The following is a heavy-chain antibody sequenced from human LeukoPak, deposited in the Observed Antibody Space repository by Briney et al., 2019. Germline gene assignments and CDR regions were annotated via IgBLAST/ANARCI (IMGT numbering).Heavy chain of an antibody. CDR1: GSSISSSSYY. Sequence: SETLSLTCTVSGSSISSSSYYWGWIRQPPGKGLEWIGSIYYSGSTYYNPSLKSRVTISVDTSKNQFSLKLSSVTAADTAVYYCARGRDDFWSGYVKYYFDYWGQGTLVTVSS. D-gene: IGHD3-3*01. J-gene: IGHJ4*02. CDR3: ARGRDDFWSGYVKYYFDY. V-gene: IGHV4-39*07. CDR2: IYYSGST.